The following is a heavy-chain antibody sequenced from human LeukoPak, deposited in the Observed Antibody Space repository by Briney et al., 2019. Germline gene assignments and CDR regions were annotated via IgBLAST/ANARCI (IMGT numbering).Heavy chain of an antibody. Sequence: ASVKVSCKASGYTFTSYYMHWVRQAPGQGLEWMGIINPSGGSTSYAQNFQGRVTITADESTATAYMELSSLKSDDTAVYYCARGPMVRGLITYAEYFQHWGQGTLVTVSS. V-gene: IGHV1-46*01. J-gene: IGHJ1*01. CDR1: GYTFTSYY. D-gene: IGHD3-10*01. CDR3: ARGPMVRGLITYAEYFQH. CDR2: INPSGGST.